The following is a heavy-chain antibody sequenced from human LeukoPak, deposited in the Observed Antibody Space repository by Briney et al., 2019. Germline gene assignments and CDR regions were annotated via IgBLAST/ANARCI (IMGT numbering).Heavy chain of an antibody. J-gene: IGHJ5*02. CDR3: ARDGGNYCSGGSCYWSGFDP. CDR2: MNPNSGNT. V-gene: IGHV1-8*01. CDR1: GYTFTSYD. Sequence: GASVKVSCKASGYTFTSYDISWVRQATGQGLEWMGWMNPNSGNTGYAQKFQGRVTMTRNTSISTAYMELSSLRSEDTAVYYCARDGGNYCSGGSCYWSGFDPWGQGTLVTVSS. D-gene: IGHD2-15*01.